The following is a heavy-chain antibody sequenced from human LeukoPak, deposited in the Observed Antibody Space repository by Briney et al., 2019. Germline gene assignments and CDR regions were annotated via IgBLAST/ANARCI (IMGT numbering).Heavy chain of an antibody. J-gene: IGHJ4*02. Sequence: PGGSLRLSCAASGFTFDDYAMHWVRHAPGKGLEWVSLLSGDGGSTYYADSVKGRFTISRDNSKNSLYLQMNSLRTEDTALYYCAKDINWNYAWDYWGQGTLVTVSS. CDR2: LSGDGGST. D-gene: IGHD1-7*01. CDR3: AKDINWNYAWDY. CDR1: GFTFDDYA. V-gene: IGHV3-43*02.